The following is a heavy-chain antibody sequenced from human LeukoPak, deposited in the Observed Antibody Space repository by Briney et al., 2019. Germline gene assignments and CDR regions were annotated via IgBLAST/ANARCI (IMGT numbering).Heavy chain of an antibody. J-gene: IGHJ6*03. CDR1: GFSYSDVG. V-gene: IGHV3-48*02. D-gene: IGHD1-14*01. CDR2: ICICDSAGDNI. CDR3: SRAPAPDLPYTMDV. Sequence: PWGSLRLSCAASGFSYSDVGMNWVRQAPGKGLEGVSYICICDSAGDNIYSAVSVMGPFTVSSDNAQDSLFLQMNSLPDADTAFHYCSRAPAPDLPYTMDVWGKGTTVTVSS.